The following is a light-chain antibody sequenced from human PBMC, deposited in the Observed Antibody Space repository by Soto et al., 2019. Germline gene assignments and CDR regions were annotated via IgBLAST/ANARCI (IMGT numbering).Light chain of an antibody. J-gene: IGKJ1*01. CDR3: HQYGSSITWT. CDR2: AAS. Sequence: EVVLTQSPGTVSLSPGERATLSCRASQSVTSNYLAWYQQKPGQAPRLLIYAASSRATGIPDRFSGSGSGTDFTHSISRLEPEDFAVYYCHQYGSSITWTFGQGTKVEIK. CDR1: QSVTSNY. V-gene: IGKV3-20*01.